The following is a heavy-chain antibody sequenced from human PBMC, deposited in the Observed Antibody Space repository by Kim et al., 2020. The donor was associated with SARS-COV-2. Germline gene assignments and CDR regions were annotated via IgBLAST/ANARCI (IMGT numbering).Heavy chain of an antibody. CDR2: ISGSGGST. CDR1: GFTFSSYA. J-gene: IGHJ4*02. V-gene: IGHV3-23*01. CDR3: AKGDGDYVWGSHRWGY. D-gene: IGHD3-16*01. Sequence: GGSLRLSCAASGFTFSSYAMSWVRQAPGKGLEWVSAISGSGGSTYYADSVKGRFTISRDNSKNTLYLQMNSLRAEDTAVYYCAKGDGDYVWGSHRWGYWGQGTLVTVSS.